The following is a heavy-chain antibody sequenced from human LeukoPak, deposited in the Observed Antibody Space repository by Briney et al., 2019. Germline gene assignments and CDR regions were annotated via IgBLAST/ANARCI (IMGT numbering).Heavy chain of an antibody. CDR1: GFSLSTSGMC. D-gene: IGHD5-18*01. CDR2: IDWDDDK. Sequence: SGPALVKPTQTLTLTYTFSGFSLSTSGMCVSWIRQPPGKALEWLALIDWDDDKYYSTSLKTRLTISKDTSKNQVVLTMTNMDPVDTATYYCARIKEGYSYGYVDYWGQGTLVTVSS. J-gene: IGHJ4*02. V-gene: IGHV2-70*01. CDR3: ARIKEGYSYGYVDY.